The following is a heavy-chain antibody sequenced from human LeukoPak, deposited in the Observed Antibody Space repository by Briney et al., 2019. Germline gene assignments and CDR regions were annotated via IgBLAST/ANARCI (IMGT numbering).Heavy chain of an antibody. CDR2: IYSGGST. CDR3: ARGSSSWRDILFDP. V-gene: IGHV3-66*01. CDR1: GFTFSSYA. J-gene: IGHJ5*02. D-gene: IGHD6-13*01. Sequence: GGSLRLSCAASGFTFSSYAMSWVRQAPGKGLEWVSVIYSGGSTYYADSVKGRFTISRDNSKNTLYLQMNSLRAEDTAVYYCARGSSSWRDILFDPWGQGTLVTVSS.